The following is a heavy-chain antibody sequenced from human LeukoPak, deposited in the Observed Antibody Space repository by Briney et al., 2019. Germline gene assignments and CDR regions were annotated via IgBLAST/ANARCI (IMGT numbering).Heavy chain of an antibody. D-gene: IGHD2-21*02. CDR1: GFTFSSYA. V-gene: IGHV3-30-3*01. CDR3: ARDRDGDDAYAFDI. CDR2: ISYDGSNK. Sequence: GGSLRLSCAASGFTFSSYAMHWVRQAPGKGLEWVAVISYDGSNKYYADSVKGRFTISRDNSKNTLYLQMNSLRAEDTAVYYCARDRDGDDAYAFDIWGQGTMVTVSS. J-gene: IGHJ3*02.